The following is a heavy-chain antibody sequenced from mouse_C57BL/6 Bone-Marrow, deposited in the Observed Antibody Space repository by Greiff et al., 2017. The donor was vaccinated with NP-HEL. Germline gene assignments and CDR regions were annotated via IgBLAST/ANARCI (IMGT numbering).Heavy chain of an antibody. V-gene: IGHV1-53*01. Sequence: VQLQQPGTELVKPGASVKLSCKASGYTFTIYWMHWVKQRPGQGLEWIGNINPSNGGTNYNEKFKSKATLTVDKSSSTAYMQLSSLTSEDSAVYYCARTWGYYYAMDYWGQGTSVTVSS. CDR1: GYTFTIYW. CDR3: ARTWGYYYAMDY. J-gene: IGHJ4*01. CDR2: INPSNGGT.